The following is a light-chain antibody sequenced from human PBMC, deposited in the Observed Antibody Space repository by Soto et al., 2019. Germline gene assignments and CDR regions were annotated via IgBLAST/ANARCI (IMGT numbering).Light chain of an antibody. Sequence: QSALAQPASVSGSPGQSITISCTGTNGDVGSYDLVSWYQQYPGKAPKLIIYGVNKRPSGVSNRFSGAKSGNTASLTISGLQTEDEADYDCCSYAGGNTLIFGGGTKVTVL. V-gene: IGLV2-23*02. CDR1: NGDVGSYDL. J-gene: IGLJ2*01. CDR3: CSYAGGNTLI. CDR2: GVN.